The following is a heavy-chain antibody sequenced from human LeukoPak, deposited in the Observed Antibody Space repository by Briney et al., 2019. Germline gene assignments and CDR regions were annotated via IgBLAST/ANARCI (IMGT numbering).Heavy chain of an antibody. CDR3: ARSSAYYGDLYWYFDL. D-gene: IGHD4-17*01. J-gene: IGHJ2*01. CDR1: GYTFSDYY. CDR2: IIPIFGTA. Sequence: ASVKVSCKASGYTFSDYYMHWVRQAPGQGLEWMGGIIPIFGTANYAQKFQGRVTITADESTSTAYMELSSLRSEDTAVYYCARSSAYYGDLYWYFDLWGRGTLVTVSS. V-gene: IGHV1-69*13.